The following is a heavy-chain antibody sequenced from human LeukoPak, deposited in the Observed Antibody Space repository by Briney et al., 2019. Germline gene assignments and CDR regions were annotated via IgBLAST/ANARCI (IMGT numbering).Heavy chain of an antibody. Sequence: GGSLRLSCAASGFTFSGSAMHWVRQASGKGLEWVGRIRSKANIYATAYAASLKGRFTISRDDSKNTAYLQMNSLKTEDTAVYYCRKAIAAAGTTWDDYWGQGTLVTVSS. CDR3: RKAIAAAGTTWDDY. D-gene: IGHD6-13*01. CDR2: IRSKANIYAT. CDR1: GFTFSGSA. V-gene: IGHV3-73*01. J-gene: IGHJ4*02.